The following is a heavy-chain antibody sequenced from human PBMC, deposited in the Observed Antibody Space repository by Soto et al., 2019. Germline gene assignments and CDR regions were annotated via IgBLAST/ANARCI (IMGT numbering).Heavy chain of an antibody. CDR3: ARDIAYSGYDWDYYYGMEV. V-gene: IGHV4-39*01. CDR2: IYYSGST. CDR1: GGSISSSSYY. Sequence: SETLSLTCTVSGGSISSSSYYWGWIRQPPGKGLEWIGSIYYSGSTYCNPSLKSRVTISVDTSKNQFSLKLSSVTAADTAVYYCARDIAYSGYDWDYYYGMEVWGPGIMVTVYS. D-gene: IGHD5-12*01. J-gene: IGHJ6*02.